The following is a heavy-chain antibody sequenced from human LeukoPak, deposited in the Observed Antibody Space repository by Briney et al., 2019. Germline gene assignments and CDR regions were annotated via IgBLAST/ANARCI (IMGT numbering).Heavy chain of an antibody. J-gene: IGHJ4*02. Sequence: SQTLSLTCTVSGGSISSGTYYWSWIRQPAGKGLEWIGRFYTSGSTNYNPSLKSRVTISVDTSKNQFSLKLSSVTAADTAVYYCARGRDGYNFLNRGEYYYFDYWGQGTQVTVSS. CDR1: GGSISSGTYY. D-gene: IGHD5-24*01. CDR3: ARGRDGYNFLNRGEYYYFDY. V-gene: IGHV4-61*02. CDR2: FYTSGST.